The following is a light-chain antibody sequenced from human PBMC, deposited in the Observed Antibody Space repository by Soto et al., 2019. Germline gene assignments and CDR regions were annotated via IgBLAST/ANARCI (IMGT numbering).Light chain of an antibody. CDR3: SSYTSSSTPYV. J-gene: IGLJ1*01. Sequence: QSVLTQPASVSGSPGQSITISCTGTSSDVGGYNYVSWYQQHPGKAPKLMIYEVSNRPSGVSNRFSGSKSGNTASLTISGRQADDEADDYCSSYTSSSTPYVFGTGTKVTVL. V-gene: IGLV2-14*01. CDR1: SSDVGGYNY. CDR2: EVS.